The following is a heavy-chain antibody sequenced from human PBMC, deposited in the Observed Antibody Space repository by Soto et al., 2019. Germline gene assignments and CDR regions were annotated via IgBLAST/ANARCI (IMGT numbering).Heavy chain of an antibody. D-gene: IGHD3-3*01. CDR3: ARDRWSGYFDY. CDR1: GGSLSGYY. CDR2: INHSGST. V-gene: IGHV4-34*01. Sequence: QVQLQQWGAGLLKPSETLSLTCAVYGGSLSGYYWTWIRQPPGKGLEWIGEINHSGSTNYNPSLKSRVTISVDTSKNQFSLRLSSVTAADTAVYYCARDRWSGYFDYWGQGTLVTVSS. J-gene: IGHJ4*02.